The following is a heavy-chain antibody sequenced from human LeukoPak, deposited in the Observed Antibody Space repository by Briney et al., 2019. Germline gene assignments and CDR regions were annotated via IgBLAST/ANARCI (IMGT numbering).Heavy chain of an antibody. CDR2: ISWNSGSI. V-gene: IGHV3-9*01. Sequence: GGSLRLSCAASGFTFDDYAMHWVRQAPGKGLEWVSGISWNSGSIGYADSVKGRFTISRDNAKNSLYLQMNSLRAEDTALYYCAKDSGSGYYHYYYYMDVWGKGTTVTISS. D-gene: IGHD3-22*01. J-gene: IGHJ6*03. CDR1: GFTFDDYA. CDR3: AKDSGSGYYHYYYYMDV.